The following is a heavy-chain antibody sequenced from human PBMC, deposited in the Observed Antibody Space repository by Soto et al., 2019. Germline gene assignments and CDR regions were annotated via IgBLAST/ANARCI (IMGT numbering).Heavy chain of an antibody. CDR1: GYTFTGYY. Sequence: ASVKVSCKVSGYTFTGYYMHWVRQAPGQGLEWMGWINPNSGGTNYAQKFQGRVTMTRDTSISTAYMELSRLRSDDTAVYYCARARYYYYGMDVWGQGTTVTVSS. J-gene: IGHJ6*02. CDR3: ARARYYYYGMDV. V-gene: IGHV1-2*02. CDR2: INPNSGGT.